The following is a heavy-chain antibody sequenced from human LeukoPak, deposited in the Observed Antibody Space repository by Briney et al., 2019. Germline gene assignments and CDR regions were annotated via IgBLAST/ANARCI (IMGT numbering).Heavy chain of an antibody. D-gene: IGHD3-10*01. CDR1: GGSISSYY. CDR3: ARDTMVRGVINANWFDP. V-gene: IGHV4-59*01. J-gene: IGHJ5*02. Sequence: SETLSPTCTVSGGSISSYYWSWIRQPPGKGLEWIGYIYYSGSTNYNPSLKSRVTISVDTSKNQFSLKLSSVTAADTAVYYCARDTMVRGVINANWFDPWGQGALVTVSS. CDR2: IYYSGST.